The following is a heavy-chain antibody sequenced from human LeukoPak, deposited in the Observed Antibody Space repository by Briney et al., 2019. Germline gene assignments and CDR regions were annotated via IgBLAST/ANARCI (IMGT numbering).Heavy chain of an antibody. V-gene: IGHV1-69*05. J-gene: IGHJ4*02. CDR2: IIPIFGTA. CDR1: GGTFSSYA. D-gene: IGHD1-26*01. CDR3: ARGREKYYFDY. Sequence: SVKVSCKASGGTFSSYAISWVRQAPGQGLEWMGRIIPIFGTANYAQKFQGRVTITTDESTSTAYMEMSSLRSEDTAVYYCARGREKYYFDYWGQGTLVTVSS.